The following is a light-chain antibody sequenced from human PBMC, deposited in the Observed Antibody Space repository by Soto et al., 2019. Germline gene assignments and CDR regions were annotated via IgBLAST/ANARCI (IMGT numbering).Light chain of an antibody. CDR3: QQYGSSPRT. J-gene: IGKJ1*01. V-gene: IGKV3-20*01. CDR1: QSVSSSY. Sequence: EIVLTQSPGALSLSPGERATLSCGASQSVSSSYLAWYQQKPGQAPRLLIYGASTRATGIPDRFSGSESGTDFTITISRLEPEDFAVYYCQQYGSSPRTFGQGTKVEIK. CDR2: GAS.